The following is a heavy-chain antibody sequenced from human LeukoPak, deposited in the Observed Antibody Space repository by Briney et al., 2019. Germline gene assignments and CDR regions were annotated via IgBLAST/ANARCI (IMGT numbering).Heavy chain of an antibody. Sequence: PSENLSLTCTVSGGSISSSSYYWGWIRQPPGKGLEWIGSIYYSGSTYYNPSLKSRVTISVDTSKNQFSLKLSSVTAADTAVYYCASSSGYTSFDYWGQGTLVTVSS. V-gene: IGHV4-39*01. J-gene: IGHJ4*02. D-gene: IGHD3-22*01. CDR3: ASSSGYTSFDY. CDR1: GGSISSSSYY. CDR2: IYYSGST.